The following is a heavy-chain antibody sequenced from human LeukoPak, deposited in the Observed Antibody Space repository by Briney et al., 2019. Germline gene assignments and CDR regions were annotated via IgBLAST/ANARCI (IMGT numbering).Heavy chain of an antibody. J-gene: IGHJ4*02. D-gene: IGHD7-27*01. CDR3: ARDLAWGGY. CDR1: GLTVSSNY. V-gene: IGHV3-21*01. CDR2: ITSSSSSM. Sequence: GSLRLSCAASGLTVSSNYMNWVRQAPGKGLEWVSSITSSSSSMYSADSVKGRLTISRDNAKNSLYLQMNSLRAEDTAVYYCARDLAWGGYWGQGTLVTVSS.